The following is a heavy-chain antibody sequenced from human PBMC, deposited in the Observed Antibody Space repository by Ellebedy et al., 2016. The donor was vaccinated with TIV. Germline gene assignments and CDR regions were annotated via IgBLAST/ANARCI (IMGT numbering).Heavy chain of an antibody. CDR1: GYTFTSYG. V-gene: IGHV1-18*01. Sequence: ASVKVSXXASGYTFTSYGISWVRQAPGQGLEWMGWISAYNGNTNYAQKFQGRVTMTRNTSISTAYMELSSLRSEDTAVYYCARVPWVEMATINWFDPWGQGTLVTVSS. CDR3: ARVPWVEMATINWFDP. CDR2: ISAYNGNT. D-gene: IGHD5-24*01. J-gene: IGHJ5*02.